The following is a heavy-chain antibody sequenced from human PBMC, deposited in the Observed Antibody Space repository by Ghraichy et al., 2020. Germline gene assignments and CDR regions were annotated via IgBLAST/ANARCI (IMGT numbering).Heavy chain of an antibody. CDR1: GFTFSDYY. CDR3: AREGDDYPATPDI. J-gene: IGHJ3*02. Sequence: LSLTCAASGFTFSDYYMSWIRQAPGKGLEWVSYISISGSTIYYADSVKGRFTISRDNAKNSLYLQMNSLRAEDTAVYYCAREGDDYPATPDIWGQGTMVTVSS. CDR2: ISISGSTI. D-gene: IGHD2-2*01. V-gene: IGHV3-11*01.